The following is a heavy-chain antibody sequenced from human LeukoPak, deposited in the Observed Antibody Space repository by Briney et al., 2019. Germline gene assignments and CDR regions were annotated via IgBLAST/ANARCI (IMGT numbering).Heavy chain of an antibody. Sequence: PGGSLRLSCATSGFTFSSYSMNWVRQARGKALEWVSSISSSSLYIYYADSVRGRFTISRDNAKGSLYLQMNSLRAEDTAVYYCARDRIVPGRYGPLATRIAAAGVDYWGQGTLVTVSS. CDR3: ARDRIVPGRYGPLATRIAAAGVDY. J-gene: IGHJ4*02. D-gene: IGHD6-13*01. V-gene: IGHV3-21*01. CDR2: ISSSSLYI. CDR1: GFTFSSYS.